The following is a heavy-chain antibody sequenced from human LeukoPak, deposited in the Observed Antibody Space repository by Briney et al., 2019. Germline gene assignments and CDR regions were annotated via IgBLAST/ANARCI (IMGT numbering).Heavy chain of an antibody. CDR1: GGSISSYY. J-gene: IGHJ5*02. Sequence: SETLSLTCTVSGGSISSYYWSWIRQPPGKGLEWIGYIYYSGSTNYNPSLKSRVTISVDTSKNQFSLKLSSVTAADTAVYYCARAGYSSSWPLPQFDPWGQGALVTVSS. CDR2: IYYSGST. D-gene: IGHD6-13*01. CDR3: ARAGYSSSWPLPQFDP. V-gene: IGHV4-59*01.